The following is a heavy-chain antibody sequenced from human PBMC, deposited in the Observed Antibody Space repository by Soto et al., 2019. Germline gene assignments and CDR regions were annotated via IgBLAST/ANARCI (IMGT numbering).Heavy chain of an antibody. D-gene: IGHD7-27*01. CDR2: IYYSGST. CDR1: NDSISTYY. Sequence: QVQLQESGPGLVKPSETLSLTCTVSNDSISTYYWTWIRQPPGKGLEWIGFIYYSGSTNYNPSLPSRVPITGXXSKNQFSLKMTSVTAADTAVYYCARPGRDWGALHYWGQGTLVTVSS. CDR3: ARPGRDWGALHY. V-gene: IGHV4-59*08. J-gene: IGHJ4*02.